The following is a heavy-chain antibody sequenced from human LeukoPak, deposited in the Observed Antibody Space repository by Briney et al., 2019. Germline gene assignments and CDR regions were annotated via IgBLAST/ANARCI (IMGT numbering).Heavy chain of an antibody. V-gene: IGHV3-7*03. CDR3: ARDGGYSSGSTYFDY. Sequence: GGSLRLSCAASGFTFSSYWMSWVRQAPGKGLEWVANIKQDGSEKYYADSVKGRFTISRDNAKNSLYLQMNSLRAEDTAVYYCARDGGYSSGSTYFDYWGQGTLVTVSS. D-gene: IGHD6-19*01. CDR1: GFTFSSYW. CDR2: IKQDGSEK. J-gene: IGHJ4*02.